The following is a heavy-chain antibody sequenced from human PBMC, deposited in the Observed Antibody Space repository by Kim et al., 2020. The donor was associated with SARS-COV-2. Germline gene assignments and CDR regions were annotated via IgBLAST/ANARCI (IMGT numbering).Heavy chain of an antibody. CDR1: GFTFSSYA. Sequence: GGSLRLSCAASGFTFSSYAMSWVRQAPGKGLEWVSAISGSGGSTYYADSVKGRFTISRDNSKNTLYLQMNSLRAEDTAVYYCAKAAPLAYCGGDCYSGALDIWGQGTMVTVSS. CDR2: ISGSGGST. CDR3: AKAAPLAYCGGDCYSGALDI. D-gene: IGHD2-21*01. V-gene: IGHV3-23*01. J-gene: IGHJ3*02.